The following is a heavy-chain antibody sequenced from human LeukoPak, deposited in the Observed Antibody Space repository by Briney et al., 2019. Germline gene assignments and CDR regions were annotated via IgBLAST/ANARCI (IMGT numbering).Heavy chain of an antibody. V-gene: IGHV3-21*01. CDR3: ARVGDGDSFDY. CDR2: ISSTSTYI. J-gene: IGHJ4*02. D-gene: IGHD3-10*01. CDR1: GFTFSSYS. Sequence: GGSLRLSCAASGFTFSSYSMNWVRQAPGKGLEWVSSISSTSTYIDYADSVKGRFTISRDNAKNSLYLQMNSLRAEDTALYYCARVGDGDSFDYWGQGTLVTVSS.